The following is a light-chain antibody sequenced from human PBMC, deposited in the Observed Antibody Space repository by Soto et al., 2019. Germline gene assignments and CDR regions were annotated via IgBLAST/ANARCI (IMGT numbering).Light chain of an antibody. Sequence: DIQMTQSPSAMSASVGDRVTITCRASRDISDFLAWFQQKPGEVPKRLIYAASSLESGVPSRFSGSGSGTEFTLTISSLQPEDFATYYCLQNNRYPWTFGQGTKVDI. J-gene: IGKJ1*01. CDR3: LQNNRYPWT. CDR1: RDISDF. CDR2: AAS. V-gene: IGKV1-17*03.